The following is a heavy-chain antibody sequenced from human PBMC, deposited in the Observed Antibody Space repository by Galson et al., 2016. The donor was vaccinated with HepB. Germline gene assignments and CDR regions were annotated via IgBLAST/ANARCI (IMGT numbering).Heavy chain of an antibody. Sequence: SLRLACAASGFIVSRKYMSWARHAPGEGLEWVSVIFSGDATYYRDSVKGRFTISRDISRNTLYLQMNNLRAEDTAVYYCEAYSDPFDLWGQGTMVTVSS. V-gene: IGHV3-53*01. CDR1: GFIVSRKY. CDR3: EAYSDPFDL. J-gene: IGHJ3*01. D-gene: IGHD3-16*01. CDR2: IFSGDAT.